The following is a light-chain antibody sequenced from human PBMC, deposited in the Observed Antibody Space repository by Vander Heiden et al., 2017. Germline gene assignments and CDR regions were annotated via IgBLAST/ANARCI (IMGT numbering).Light chain of an antibody. V-gene: IGKV1-39*01. Sequence: DIQMTQSPSSLSASVGDRVTITCRASQSISSYLDWYQQKPGKAPKLLIYAASSLQSGVPSRFSGSGSGTDFTLTISRLQPEDFATDYCQHRDSTPFTFGHGTKVDIK. CDR1: QSISSY. CDR3: QHRDSTPFT. J-gene: IGKJ3*01. CDR2: AAS.